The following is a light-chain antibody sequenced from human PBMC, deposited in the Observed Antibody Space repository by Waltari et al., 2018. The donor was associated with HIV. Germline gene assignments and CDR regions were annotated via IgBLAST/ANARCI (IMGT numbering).Light chain of an antibody. J-gene: IGLJ1*01. V-gene: IGLV1-47*01. CDR3: TGWDASLSEYV. CDR2: KKI. CDR1: YSNIGSDN. Sequence: SVLTQPPSASGTPGQRVTISCSGSYSNIGSDNVYWYQPLPGTAPKLLIYKKIQRPSGVPDRFSGSKSGASAYLAISGLRSEDEADYYCTGWDASLSEYVFGPGTRVTV.